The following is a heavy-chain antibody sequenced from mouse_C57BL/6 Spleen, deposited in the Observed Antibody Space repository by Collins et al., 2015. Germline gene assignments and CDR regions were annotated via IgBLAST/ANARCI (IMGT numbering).Heavy chain of an antibody. CDR2: IHPNSGST. CDR1: GYTFTSYW. D-gene: IGHD4-1*01. J-gene: IGHJ3*01. CDR3: AKNVANWDAGFPC. Sequence: QVQLQQPGAELVKPGASVKLSCKASGYTFTSYWMHWMKQRPGQGLEWIGMIHPNSGSTNYNEKFKSKATLTVDKSSSTAYMQLSSLTSEDSAVYYCAKNVANWDAGFPCWGQGTLVTVSA. V-gene: IGHV1-64*01.